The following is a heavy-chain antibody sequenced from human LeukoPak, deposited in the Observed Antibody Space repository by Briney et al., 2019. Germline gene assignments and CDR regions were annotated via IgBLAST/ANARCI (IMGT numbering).Heavy chain of an antibody. V-gene: IGHV3-11*05. Sequence: KPGGSLRLSCAASGFTFSDYYMSWIRQAPGKGLEWVSYTSGSGSYTNYADSVKGRFTISRDNAKNSLYLQMNSLRAEDTAVYYCARDQRRTAVTFLYNYYYGLDVWGQGTTVSVSS. D-gene: IGHD4-17*01. J-gene: IGHJ6*02. CDR1: GFTFSDYY. CDR3: ARDQRRTAVTFLYNYYYGLDV. CDR2: TSGSGSYT.